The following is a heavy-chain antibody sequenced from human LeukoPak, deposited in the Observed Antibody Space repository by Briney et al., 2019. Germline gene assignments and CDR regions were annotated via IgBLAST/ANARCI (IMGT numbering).Heavy chain of an antibody. Sequence: PSGTLPLTCAVSGGSISSSNWWSWVRQPPGKGLEWIGEIYHSGSTNYNPSLKSRVTISVDKSKNQFSLKLSSVTAADTAVYYCASSSYYYDSSGKGNWFDPWGQGTLVTVSS. CDR3: ASSSYYYDSSGKGNWFDP. D-gene: IGHD3-22*01. CDR1: GGSISSSNW. CDR2: IYHSGST. J-gene: IGHJ5*02. V-gene: IGHV4-4*02.